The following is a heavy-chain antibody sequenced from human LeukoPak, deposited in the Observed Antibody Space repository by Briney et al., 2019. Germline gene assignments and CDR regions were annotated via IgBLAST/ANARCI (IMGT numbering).Heavy chain of an antibody. CDR2: VRNDGSDK. CDR3: AKHYYGSGSQKYYFDY. J-gene: IGHJ4*02. V-gene: IGHV3-30*02. D-gene: IGHD3-10*01. Sequence: GGSLRLSCAASGFIFSSYGMHWVRQAPGKGLEWVTLVRNDGSDKYYADSVKGRFTISRDNSKNTLYLQMNSLRPEDTAVYYCAKHYYGSGSQKYYFDYWGQGTLVTVSS. CDR1: GFIFSSYG.